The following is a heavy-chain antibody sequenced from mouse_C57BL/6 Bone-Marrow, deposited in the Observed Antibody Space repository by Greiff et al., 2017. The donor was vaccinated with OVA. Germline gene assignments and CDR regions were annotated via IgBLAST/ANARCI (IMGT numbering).Heavy chain of an antibody. CDR2: IDPEDGET. J-gene: IGHJ4*01. Sequence: DVHLVESGAELVKPGASVKLSCTASGFNIKDYYMHWVKQRTEQGLEWIGRIDPEDGETKYAPKFQGKATITADTSSNTAYLQLSSLTSEDTAVYYCARWLRGYYYAMDYWGQGTSVTVSS. CDR1: GFNIKDYY. V-gene: IGHV14-2*01. D-gene: IGHD2-2*01. CDR3: ARWLRGYYYAMDY.